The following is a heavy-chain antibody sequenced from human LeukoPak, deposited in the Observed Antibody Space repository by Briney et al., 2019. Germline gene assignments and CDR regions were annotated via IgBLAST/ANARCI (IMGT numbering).Heavy chain of an antibody. J-gene: IGHJ4*02. CDR2: INPNSGDT. CDR1: GYTFSDYF. V-gene: IGHV1-2*02. D-gene: IGHD3-10*01. Sequence: ASVKVSCKASGYTFSDYFMHWVRQAPGQGLEWMGWINPNSGDTNYAQKFQGRVTMTRDTSISTVYMELSSLRSDDTAVYYCARDRRNYGWLSAFDIWGQGTLVTVSS. CDR3: ARDRRNYGWLSAFDI.